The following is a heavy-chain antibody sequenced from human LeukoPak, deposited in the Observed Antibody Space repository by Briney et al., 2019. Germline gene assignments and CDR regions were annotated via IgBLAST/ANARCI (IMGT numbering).Heavy chain of an antibody. J-gene: IGHJ4*02. CDR1: GGSFSGYY. CDR3: ARAIQLWLRVPWYFDY. CDR2: INHSGST. D-gene: IGHD5-18*01. V-gene: IGHV4-34*01. Sequence: SETLSLTCTVSGGSFSGYYWSWIRQPPGKGLEWIGEINHSGSTNYNPSLKSRVTISVDTSKNQFSLKLSSVTAADTAVYYCARAIQLWLRVPWYFDYWGQGTLVTVSS.